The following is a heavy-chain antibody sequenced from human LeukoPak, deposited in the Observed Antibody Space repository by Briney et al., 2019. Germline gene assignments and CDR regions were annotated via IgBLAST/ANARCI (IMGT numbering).Heavy chain of an antibody. V-gene: IGHV4-61*02. J-gene: IGHJ4*02. CDR2: IYTSGST. Sequence: SETLSLTCTVSGGSISSGSYYWSWIRQPAGKGLEWIGRIYTSGSTNYNPSLKSRVTISVDTSKNQFSLKLSSVTAADTAVYYCARGPQYSSSWYPPWDYWGQGTLVTVSS. D-gene: IGHD6-13*01. CDR3: ARGPQYSSSWYPPWDY. CDR1: GGSISSGSYY.